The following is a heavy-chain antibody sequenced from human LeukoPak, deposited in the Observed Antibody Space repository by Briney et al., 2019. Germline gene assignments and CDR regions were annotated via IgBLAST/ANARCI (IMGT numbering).Heavy chain of an antibody. CDR1: GGSISSYY. CDR3: ARGTLITIFGVVFYGAFDI. V-gene: IGHV4-59*01. D-gene: IGHD3-3*01. Sequence: SETLSLTCTVSGGSISSYYWSWTRQPPGKGLEWIGYIYYSGSTNYNPSLKSRVTISVDTSKNQFSLKLSSVTAADTAVYYCARGTLITIFGVVFYGAFDIWGQGTMVTVSS. J-gene: IGHJ3*02. CDR2: IYYSGST.